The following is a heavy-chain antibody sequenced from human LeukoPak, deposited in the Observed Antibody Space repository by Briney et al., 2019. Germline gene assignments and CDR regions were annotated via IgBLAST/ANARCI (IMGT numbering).Heavy chain of an antibody. V-gene: IGHV3-23*01. CDR1: GFTFSSYA. CDR3: AKSMRITMIVVDTTGLDY. J-gene: IGHJ4*02. CDR2: ISGSGGST. D-gene: IGHD3-22*01. Sequence: GGSLRLSCAPSGFTFSSYAMSWVRQAPGGGVEWVSAISGSGGSTYYAHPVKGRFTISRDNSKNTLYLQMNSLRAEDTAVYYCAKSMRITMIVVDTTGLDYWGQGTLVTVSS.